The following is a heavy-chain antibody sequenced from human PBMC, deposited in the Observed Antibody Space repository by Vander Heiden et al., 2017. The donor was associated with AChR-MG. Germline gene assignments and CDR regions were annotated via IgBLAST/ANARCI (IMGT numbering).Heavy chain of an antibody. CDR3: AFCSGGSCYYGVFDI. Sequence: QLQLQESGPGLVKPSETLSLTCTVSGGSMSSSSRYDWGWVRQPPGKGLEWIGNIQHSGSTFYNPSLKSRVTISGDTSKGQFSLKLSSVTAADMAVYYCAFCSGGSCYYGVFDIWGQGTMGTVSS. J-gene: IGHJ3*02. CDR1: GGSMSSSSRYD. V-gene: IGHV4-39*01. CDR2: IQHSGST. D-gene: IGHD2-15*01.